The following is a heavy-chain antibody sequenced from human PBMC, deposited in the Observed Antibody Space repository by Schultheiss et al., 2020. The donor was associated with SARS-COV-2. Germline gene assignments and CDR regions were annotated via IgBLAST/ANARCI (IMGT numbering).Heavy chain of an antibody. CDR1: GFTFSSYA. Sequence: GGSLRLSCAASGFTFSSYAMSWVRQAPGKGLEWVSAISGSGGSTYYADSVRGRFTISRDNSKNTLSLQLNSLRAEDTAVYYCAREEGEEMATIRGALDVWGQGTLVTVSS. CDR2: ISGSGGST. V-gene: IGHV3-23*01. CDR3: AREEGEEMATIRGALDV. J-gene: IGHJ4*02. D-gene: IGHD5-24*01.